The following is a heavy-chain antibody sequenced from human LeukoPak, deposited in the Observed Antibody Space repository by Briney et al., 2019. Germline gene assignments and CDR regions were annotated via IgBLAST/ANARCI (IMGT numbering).Heavy chain of an antibody. V-gene: IGHV3-30*03. Sequence: GGSLRLSCAASGITFSRFWMSWVRQAPGKGLEWVAVTSSDLNVKLYADSVKGRFTISRDNSRSTLYLQMNSLRPEDTAIYHCAREGYYGSGSPPSLYFDYWGQGTLVTVSS. CDR1: GITFSRFW. CDR2: TSSDLNVK. D-gene: IGHD3-10*01. CDR3: AREGYYGSGSPPSLYFDY. J-gene: IGHJ4*02.